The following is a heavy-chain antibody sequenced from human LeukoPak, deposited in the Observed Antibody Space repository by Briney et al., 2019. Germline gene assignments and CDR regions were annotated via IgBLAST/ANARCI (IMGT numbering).Heavy chain of an antibody. J-gene: IGHJ4*02. Sequence: GESLKISCKGSGYSFTSYWIGWVRQMPGKGLEWMGFIYPGDSDTRYSPSFQGQVTISADKSISTAYLQWSSLKASDTAMYYCARGSGRATQLVLVYFDYWGQGTLVTVSS. D-gene: IGHD6-6*01. CDR2: IYPGDSDT. CDR1: GYSFTSYW. CDR3: ARGSGRATQLVLVYFDY. V-gene: IGHV5-51*01.